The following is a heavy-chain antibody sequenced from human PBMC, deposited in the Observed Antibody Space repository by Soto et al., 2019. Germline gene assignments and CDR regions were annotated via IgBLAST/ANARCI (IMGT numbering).Heavy chain of an antibody. V-gene: IGHV4-4*02. Sequence: SETLSLTCTVSGGSMSSSNWWNWVRQSPGKGLEWIGEINHSGSTNYNPSLKSRVTISVDTSKNQFSLKLSSVTAADTAVYYCARGWGRIFDYWGQGTLVTVSS. CDR1: GGSMSSSNW. CDR3: ARGWGRIFDY. J-gene: IGHJ4*02. CDR2: INHSGST. D-gene: IGHD7-27*01.